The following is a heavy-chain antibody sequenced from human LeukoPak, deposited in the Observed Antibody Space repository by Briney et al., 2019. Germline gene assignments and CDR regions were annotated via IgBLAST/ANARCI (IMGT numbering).Heavy chain of an antibody. V-gene: IGHV4-59*01. CDR3: ARAPPWDGGDY. CDR2: IYYTGST. Sequence: SETLSLTCAVYGGSFSGYYWSWIRQPPGKGLEWIGYIYYTGSTNYNPSLKSRVTISVDTSKNQFSLKLRSVTAADTAVYYCARAPPWDGGDYWGQGTLVTVSS. CDR1: GGSFSGYY. D-gene: IGHD4-23*01. J-gene: IGHJ4*02.